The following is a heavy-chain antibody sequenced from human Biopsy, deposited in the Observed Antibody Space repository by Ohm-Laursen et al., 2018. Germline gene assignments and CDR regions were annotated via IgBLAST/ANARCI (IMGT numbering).Heavy chain of an antibody. D-gene: IGHD6-13*01. Sequence: TQTLTLTFSFSGFSLSARGMCVSWIRQAPGKALEWLARVDWDDYKDYSASLQTKLSISKDTSNDQVVLTVNNVDPADTATYYCARTPILIVSAGLVYRHRRHLQGMDVWGQGIAVTVSP. CDR1: GFSLSARGMC. CDR2: VDWDDYK. J-gene: IGHJ6*01. V-gene: IGHV2-70*11. CDR3: ARTPILIVSAGLVYRHRRHLQGMDV.